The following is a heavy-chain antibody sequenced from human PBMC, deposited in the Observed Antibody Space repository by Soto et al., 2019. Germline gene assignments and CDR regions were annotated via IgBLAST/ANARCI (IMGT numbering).Heavy chain of an antibody. CDR3: AKVYIGTVIVWGFDY. CDR1: GFTFASYG. CDR2: ISGSGDAT. D-gene: IGHD3-16*01. J-gene: IGHJ4*02. V-gene: IGHV3-23*01. Sequence: EVQLLESGGVLVHPGGSLRLSCAASGFTFASYGMSWVRQAPGKGLEWVSTISGSGDATYYADSMRGRFTISRDNSNNTLYLQINSLRAEDTALYYCAKVYIGTVIVWGFDYWGQGTRVTVSP.